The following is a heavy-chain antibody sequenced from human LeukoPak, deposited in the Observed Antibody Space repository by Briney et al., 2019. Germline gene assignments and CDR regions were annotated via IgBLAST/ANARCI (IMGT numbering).Heavy chain of an antibody. CDR1: GCTFSSYA. V-gene: IGHV1-69*13. D-gene: IGHD4-11*01. J-gene: IGHJ5*02. CDR2: IIPIFGTA. CDR3: AREGATVSTQNPYNCFHP. Sequence: SVKVSCKASGCTFSSYAISWVRQAPGQGLEWMGWIIPIFGTANYAQKFQGRVTITADASTSTAYMELSSLRSEDTALYYWAREGATVSTQNPYNCFHPWPQRTLVALPS.